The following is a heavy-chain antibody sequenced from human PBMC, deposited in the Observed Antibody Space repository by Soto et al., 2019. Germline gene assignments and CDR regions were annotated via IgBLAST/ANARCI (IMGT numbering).Heavy chain of an antibody. CDR1: GFTFSCCA. CDR2: IHGDGDYT. D-gene: IGHD1-26*01. J-gene: IGHJ2*01. V-gene: IGHV3-23*01. Sequence: EVQLLESGGGLVQPGGSLRLSCAASGFTFSCCAMSWVRQAPGKGQEWVSTIHGDGDYTHYTESVKGRFTISRDNSRNTLYLQMNSLRGDDTAVYYCVKNRGGGSYTTWSFASWGRGTLVTVSP. CDR3: VKNRGGGSYTTWSFAS.